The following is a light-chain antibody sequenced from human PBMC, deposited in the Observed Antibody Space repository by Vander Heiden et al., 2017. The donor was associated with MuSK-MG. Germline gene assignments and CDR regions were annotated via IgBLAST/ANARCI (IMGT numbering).Light chain of an antibody. V-gene: IGKV1-5*03. J-gene: IGKJ2*01. CDR1: QSISSW. CDR2: NAS. CDR3: QQYNSYPVT. Sequence: DIQMTQPPSTLSASVGDRVTITCRASQSISSWLAWYQQKPGKAPKLLIYNASSLDSGVPSRFSGSGSGTEFTLTISSLQPDDFATYYCQQYNSYPVTFGQGTKLEIK.